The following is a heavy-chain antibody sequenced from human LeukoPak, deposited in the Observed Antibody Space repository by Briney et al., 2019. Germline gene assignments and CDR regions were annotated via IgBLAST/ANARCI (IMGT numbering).Heavy chain of an antibody. Sequence: SETLSLTCTVFGGSTSSYYWNWIRQPAGKGLEWIGRFYTNEKTEYNPALKSRVSMSVDTSKNQFSLRLYSVTAADTAVYYCARGNDGSGGSWFDPWGQGTLVTVSS. D-gene: IGHD3-10*01. J-gene: IGHJ5*02. CDR2: FYTNEKT. V-gene: IGHV4-4*07. CDR1: GGSTSSYY. CDR3: ARGNDGSGGSWFDP.